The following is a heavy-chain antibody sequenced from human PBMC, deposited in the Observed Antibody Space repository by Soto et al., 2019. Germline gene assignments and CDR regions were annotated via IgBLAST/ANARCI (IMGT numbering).Heavy chain of an antibody. CDR2: ISAYNGNT. D-gene: IGHD3-22*01. V-gene: IGHV1-18*01. CDR3: ARDRYDSSGYYLNNWFDP. J-gene: IGHJ5*02. Sequence: QVQLVQSGAEVKKPGASVKVSCKASGYTFTSYGISWVRQAPGQGLEWMGWISAYNGNTNYAQKLQGRVTMTTDTXTXTXYMELRSLRSDDTAVYYCARDRYDSSGYYLNNWFDPWGQGTLVTVSS. CDR1: GYTFTSYG.